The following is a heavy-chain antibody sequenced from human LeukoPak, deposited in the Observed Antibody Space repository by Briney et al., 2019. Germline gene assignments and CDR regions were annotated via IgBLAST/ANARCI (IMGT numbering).Heavy chain of an antibody. J-gene: IGHJ4*02. CDR1: GYSLSSGYY. CDR2: IYHSGST. CDR3: ARVKTKTGTTQYYFDY. V-gene: IGHV4-38-2*01. Sequence: PETLSLTCAVSGYSLSSGYYWGWIRQPPGKGLEWIGSIYHSGSTYYNPSLKSRVTISVDTSKNQFSLKLSSVTAADTAVYYCARVKTKTGTTQYYFDYWGQGTLVTVSS. D-gene: IGHD1-1*01.